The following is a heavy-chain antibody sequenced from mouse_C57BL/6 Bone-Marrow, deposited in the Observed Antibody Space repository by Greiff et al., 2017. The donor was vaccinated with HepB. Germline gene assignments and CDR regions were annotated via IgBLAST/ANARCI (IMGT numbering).Heavy chain of an antibody. J-gene: IGHJ4*01. Sequence: EVKVVDSGEGLVKPGGSLKLSCAASGFTFSSYAMSWVRQTPEKRLEWVAYISSGGDYIYYADTVKGRFTISRDNARNTLYLQMSSLKSEDTAMYYCTRGITGRLYYYAMDYWGQGTSVTVSS. V-gene: IGHV5-9-1*02. CDR3: TRGITGRLYYYAMDY. CDR1: GFTFSSYA. D-gene: IGHD3-3*01. CDR2: ISSGGDYI.